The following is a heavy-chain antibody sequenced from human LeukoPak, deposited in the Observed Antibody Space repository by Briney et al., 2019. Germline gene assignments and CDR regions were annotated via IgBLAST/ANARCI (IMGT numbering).Heavy chain of an antibody. CDR1: EFTFSSYE. V-gene: IGHV3-48*03. J-gene: IGHJ4*02. CDR3: ARDRGFNYYDSSGRAYYFDY. Sequence: PGGSLRLSCAASEFTFSSYEMNWVRQAPGKGLEWISYISTSGTTIYYADSVKGRFTISRDNAKNSLYLQMNSLRAEDTAVYYCARDRGFNYYDSSGRAYYFDYWGQGTLVTVSS. CDR2: ISTSGTTI. D-gene: IGHD3-22*01.